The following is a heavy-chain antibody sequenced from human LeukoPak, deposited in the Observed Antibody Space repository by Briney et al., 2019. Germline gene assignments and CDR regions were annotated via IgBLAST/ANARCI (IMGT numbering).Heavy chain of an antibody. D-gene: IGHD3-22*01. CDR1: GYTFTSYD. J-gene: IGHJ4*02. V-gene: IGHV1-8*01. Sequence: GASVKVSCKASGYTFTSYDINWVRQATGQGLEWMGWMNPNSGNTGYAQKFQGRVTMTRNTSISTAYMELSSLRSEDTAVYYCARPGATSHNYYDSSALGGYFDYWGQGTLVTVSS. CDR2: MNPNSGNT. CDR3: ARPGATSHNYYDSSALGGYFDY.